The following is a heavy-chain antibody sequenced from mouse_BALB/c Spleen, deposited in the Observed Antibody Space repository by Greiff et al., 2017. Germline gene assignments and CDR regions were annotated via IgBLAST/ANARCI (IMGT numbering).Heavy chain of an antibody. V-gene: IGHV1-77*01. CDR3: ARGGNYAY. J-gene: IGHJ3*01. CDR1: GYTFTDYY. D-gene: IGHD2-1*01. CDR2: IYPGSGKT. Sequence: VQLVESGAELARPGASVKLSCKASGYTFTDYYINWVKQRTGQGLEWIGEIYPGSGKTYYNEKFKGKATLTADKSSSTAYMQLSSLTSEDSAVYFCARGGNYAYWGQGTLVTVSA.